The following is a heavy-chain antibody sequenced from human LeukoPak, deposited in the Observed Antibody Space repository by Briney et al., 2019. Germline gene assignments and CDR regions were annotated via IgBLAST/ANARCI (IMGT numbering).Heavy chain of an antibody. CDR2: FSGSGGST. CDR1: GFTFSSYA. V-gene: IGHV3-23*01. J-gene: IGHJ6*04. Sequence: PGGSLRLSCAASGFTFSSYAMSWVRQAPGKGLEWVSAFSGSGGSTYYADSVKGRFTISRDDATNSLYLQKDSLRAEDTAVYYCARSVGYMDVWGKGTTVTVSS. CDR3: ARSVGYMDV. D-gene: IGHD2-15*01.